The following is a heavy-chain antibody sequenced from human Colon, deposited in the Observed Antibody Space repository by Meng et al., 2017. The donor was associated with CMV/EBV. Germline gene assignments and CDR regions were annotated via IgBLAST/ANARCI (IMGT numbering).Heavy chain of an antibody. Sequence: CRRPVISNSYFRALGPQRPGEPLEWIGFIYFVWTTKCSPSLSGRATISVDRSKNHFSLALTAVTPAETAVYFCAREYPPGVSGRIDSWGQGTLVTVSS. V-gene: IGHV4-61*01. D-gene: IGHD2-8*01. J-gene: IGHJ4*02. CDR2: IYFVWTT. CDR3: AREYPPGVSGRIDS. CDR1: RRPVISNSYF.